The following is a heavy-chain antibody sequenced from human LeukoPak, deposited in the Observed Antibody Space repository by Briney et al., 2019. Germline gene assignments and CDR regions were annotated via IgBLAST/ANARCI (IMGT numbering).Heavy chain of an antibody. CDR1: GFPFSGFA. J-gene: IGHJ4*02. Sequence: PGGSLRLSCAASGFPFSGFAMSWVRQAPGKGLEWVSVIYSSGSTYYADSVKGRFTIFRDNSKNTLYLQMNSLRAEDTAVYYCARDTRYYFDYWGQGTLVTVSS. CDR3: ARDTRYYFDY. CDR2: IYSSGST. V-gene: IGHV3-66*03.